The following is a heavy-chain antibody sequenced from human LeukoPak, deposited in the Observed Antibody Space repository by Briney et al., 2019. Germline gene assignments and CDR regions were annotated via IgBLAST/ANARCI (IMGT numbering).Heavy chain of an antibody. D-gene: IGHD3-9*01. CDR3: ATDRPYYDILTGYSPGFDY. Sequence: ASVKVSCKVSGYTLTELSMHWVRQAPGKGLEWMGGFDPEDGETIYAQKFQGRVTMTEDTSTDTAYMELSSLRSEDTAVYYCATDRPYYDILTGYSPGFDYWGQGTLVTVSS. CDR1: GYTLTELS. J-gene: IGHJ4*02. V-gene: IGHV1-24*01. CDR2: FDPEDGET.